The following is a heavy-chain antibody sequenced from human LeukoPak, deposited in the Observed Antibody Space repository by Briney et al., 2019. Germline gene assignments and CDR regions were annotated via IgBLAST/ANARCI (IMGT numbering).Heavy chain of an antibody. Sequence: GGSLRPSCAASGFTFSSYWMSWVRQAPGKGLEWVANIKQDGSEKYYADSVKGRFTISRDNSKNTLYLQMNSLRAEDTAVYYCAKGYSSSWFSNWFDPWGQGTLVTVSS. CDR2: IKQDGSEK. V-gene: IGHV3-7*01. J-gene: IGHJ5*02. D-gene: IGHD6-13*01. CDR3: AKGYSSSWFSNWFDP. CDR1: GFTFSSYW.